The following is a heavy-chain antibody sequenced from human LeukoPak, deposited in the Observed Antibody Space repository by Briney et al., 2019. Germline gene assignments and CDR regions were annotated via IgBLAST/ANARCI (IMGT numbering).Heavy chain of an antibody. CDR3: AREDGGNSGIVFDI. V-gene: IGHV6-1*01. D-gene: IGHD4-23*01. Sequence: SQTLSLTCAISGDSVSSNTTACNWIRQSPSRGLEWLGRTYYRSKWYNDYAISVKSRITINPDTSKNQFSLQLNSVTPEDTAVYYCAREDGGNSGIVFDIWGQGTMVTVSS. CDR2: TYYRSKWYN. CDR1: GDSVSSNTTA. J-gene: IGHJ3*02.